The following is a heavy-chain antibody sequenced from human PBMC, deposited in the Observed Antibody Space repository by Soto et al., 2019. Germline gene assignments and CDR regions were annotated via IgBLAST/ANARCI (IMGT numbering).Heavy chain of an antibody. J-gene: IGHJ2*01. D-gene: IGHD3-22*01. CDR3: ARDPEYYDSSGYPGRYFEL. Sequence: QVQLQESGPGLVKPSQTLSLTCTVSGGSISRGGYYWSWIRQHPGKGLEWIGYIYYSGSTYYNPSYKSQVTISVDTTKNPGSLNGSSLTGAHTAVYYWARDPEYYDSSGYPGRYFELWGRGTLVTVSS. CDR1: GGSISRGGYY. CDR2: IYYSGST. V-gene: IGHV4-31*01.